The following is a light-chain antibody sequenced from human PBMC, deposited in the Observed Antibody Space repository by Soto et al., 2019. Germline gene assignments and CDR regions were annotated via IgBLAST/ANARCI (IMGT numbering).Light chain of an antibody. CDR1: SSDVGGYNY. J-gene: IGLJ1*01. V-gene: IGLV2-14*01. CDR3: SSYVAGSTPFV. CDR2: DVS. Sequence: QSALTQPASVSGSPGQSITISCTGTSSDVGGYNYVSWYQQHPDKAPKLMIYDVSNRPSGVSNRFSGSKSGNTASLTISGLQADDEADYYCSSYVAGSTPFVFGTGTKVTVL.